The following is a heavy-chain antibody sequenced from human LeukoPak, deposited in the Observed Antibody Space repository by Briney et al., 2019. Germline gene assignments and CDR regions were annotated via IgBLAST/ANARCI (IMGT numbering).Heavy chain of an antibody. CDR2: IGISSGNT. CDR3: ARDHNYAFDN. J-gene: IGHJ4*02. V-gene: IGHV3-48*04. D-gene: IGHD1-1*01. Sequence: GGSLRLPCTASGFPFSDYSMNWVRQAPGKGLEWISYIGISSGNTKYADSVKGRFTISADNAKNSLYLQMNSLRVEDTAVYYCARDHNYAFDNWGQGTLVSVSS. CDR1: GFPFSDYS.